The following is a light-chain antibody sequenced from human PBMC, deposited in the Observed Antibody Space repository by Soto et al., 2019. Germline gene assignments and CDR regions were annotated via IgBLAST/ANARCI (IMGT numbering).Light chain of an antibody. CDR1: QSVSSY. J-gene: IGKJ2*01. V-gene: IGKV3-11*01. Sequence: EIVLTQSPATLSLSPGERATLSCRASQSVSSYLAWYQQKPGQAPRLLIYDASTRATGIPARFRGSGSGTDFTLSISSLEPEDFAVYYCQQRGYTFGQGTKVQIK. CDR2: DAS. CDR3: QQRGYT.